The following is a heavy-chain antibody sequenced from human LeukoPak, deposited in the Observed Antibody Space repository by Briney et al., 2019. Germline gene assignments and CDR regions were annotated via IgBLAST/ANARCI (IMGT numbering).Heavy chain of an antibody. D-gene: IGHD3-3*01. CDR1: GCTLTELA. V-gene: IGHV1-24*01. CDR3: ATYSGYYYY. Sequence: ASVKVSCKVSGCTLTELAMHWVRQAPGEGLEWMGGFDPEDGETVYAQKFQGRVTMTEDTSTDTAYMELSSLSSEDTAVYFCATYSGYYYYWGQGTLVTVSP. J-gene: IGHJ4*02. CDR2: FDPEDGET.